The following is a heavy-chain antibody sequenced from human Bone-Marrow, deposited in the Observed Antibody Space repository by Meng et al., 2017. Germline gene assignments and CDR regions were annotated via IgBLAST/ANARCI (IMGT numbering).Heavy chain of an antibody. CDR3: AGDSRTYYYDSSGYTFDY. CDR1: GGSISSSIW. V-gene: IGHV4-4*02. D-gene: IGHD3-22*01. Sequence: PPRSGPGPRKPAGTLSLTCAVSGGSISSSIWSRWVRQPPGKGLEWIGEIYHSGSTNYNPSLKSRVTISVDKSKNQFSLKLSSVTAADTAVYYCAGDSRTYYYDSSGYTFDYWGQGTLVTVSS. CDR2: IYHSGST. J-gene: IGHJ4*02.